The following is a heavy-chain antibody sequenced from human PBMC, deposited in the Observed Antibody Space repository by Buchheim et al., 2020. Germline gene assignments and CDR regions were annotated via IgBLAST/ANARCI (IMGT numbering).Heavy chain of an antibody. D-gene: IGHD6-19*01. Sequence: QVQLVESGGGVVQPGRSLRLSCAASGFNFGSSVMHWVRQAPGKGLEWVGLMSIYGKEQSTDSVKGRFTISRDISKNTLYLQMDNLRVEDTAVYYCAREKGSSGRAGWFDPWGQGT. CDR3: AREKGSSGRAGWFDP. J-gene: IGHJ5*02. CDR1: GFNFGSSV. V-gene: IGHV3-30*03. CDR2: MSIYGKE.